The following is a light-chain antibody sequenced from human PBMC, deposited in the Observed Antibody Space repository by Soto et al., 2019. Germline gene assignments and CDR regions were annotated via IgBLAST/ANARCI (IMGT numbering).Light chain of an antibody. J-gene: IGKJ1*01. V-gene: IGKV1-5*02. CDR2: DAS. CDR3: QQYQSYPWT. Sequence: DIQMTQSPSTLSASVGDRVTIICRASQDLSIWLAWYRQKPGRAPKLLIHDASSLESGVPSRFSGSGSGTEFTLTINSLQPDDSATYYCQQYQSYPWTFGQGTKVEIK. CDR1: QDLSIW.